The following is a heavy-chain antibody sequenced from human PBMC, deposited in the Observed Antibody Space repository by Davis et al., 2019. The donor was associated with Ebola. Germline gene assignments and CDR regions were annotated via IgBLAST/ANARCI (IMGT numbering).Heavy chain of an antibody. CDR3: STTVVTPHDAFDI. Sequence: GGSLRLSCAASGFTFSSYSMNWVRQASGKGLEWVGRIRSKANSYATAYAASVKGRFTISRDDSKNTAYLQMNSLKTEDTAVYYCSTTVVTPHDAFDIWGQGTMVTVSS. V-gene: IGHV3-73*01. CDR1: GFTFSSYS. D-gene: IGHD4-23*01. J-gene: IGHJ3*02. CDR2: IRSKANSYAT.